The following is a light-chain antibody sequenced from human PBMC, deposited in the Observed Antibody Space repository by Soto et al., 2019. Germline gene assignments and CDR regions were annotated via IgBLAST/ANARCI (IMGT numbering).Light chain of an antibody. CDR2: EVS. V-gene: IGLV2-14*01. J-gene: IGLJ1*01. CDR1: SSDVGGYNY. CDR3: SSYTSSSTLV. Sequence: ALPQPASVSGSPGQSITISCTGTSSDVGGYNYVSWYQQHPGKAPKLMIYEVSNRPSGVSNRFSGSKSGNTASLTISGLQAEDEADYYCSSYTSSSTLVFGTGTKLTVL.